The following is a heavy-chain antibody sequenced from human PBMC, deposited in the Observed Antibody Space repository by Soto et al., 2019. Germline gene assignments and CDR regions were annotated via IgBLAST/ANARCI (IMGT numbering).Heavy chain of an antibody. D-gene: IGHD1-26*01. CDR2: SSACNANK. CDR3: ARVGSGSYLP. V-gene: IGHV1-18*04. Sequence: ASVKVSSRASGYPCSGYSISCLRQAPGQGVQWTGCSSACNANKTSAQKLQGRVTMTTDTSTSTAYIELRSLRSDDTAVYDCARVGSGSYLPWGQGTLVTVSS. CDR1: GYPCSGYS. J-gene: IGHJ5*02.